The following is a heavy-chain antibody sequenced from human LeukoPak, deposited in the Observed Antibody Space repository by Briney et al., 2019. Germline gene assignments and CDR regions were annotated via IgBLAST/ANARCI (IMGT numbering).Heavy chain of an antibody. D-gene: IGHD1-26*01. CDR1: GFTFSSYE. CDR2: VNQGGSEK. Sequence: GGSLRLSCAASGFTFSSYEMNWVRQAPGKGLEWVANVNQGGSEKNYVDSVKGRFTISRDNAKNSLYLQMNSLGVEDTAMYYCARDPDPIVGVSFDYWGQGTLVTVSS. V-gene: IGHV3-7*01. J-gene: IGHJ4*02. CDR3: ARDPDPIVGVSFDY.